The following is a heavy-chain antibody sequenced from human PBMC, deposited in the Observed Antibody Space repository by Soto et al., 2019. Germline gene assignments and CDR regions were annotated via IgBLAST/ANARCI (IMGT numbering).Heavy chain of an antibody. J-gene: IGHJ4*02. CDR2: ISYDGSNK. CDR1: GFNFSSYA. CDR3: ARDPEVHSSSPAYYFDY. V-gene: IGHV3-30-3*01. D-gene: IGHD6-6*01. Sequence: GGPKRLSYAAAGFNFSSYAMRWVHQAPGKGLEWVAVISYDGSNKYYADSVKGRFTISRDNSKNTLYLQMNSLRAEDTAVYYCARDPEVHSSSPAYYFDYWGQGTLVTVSS.